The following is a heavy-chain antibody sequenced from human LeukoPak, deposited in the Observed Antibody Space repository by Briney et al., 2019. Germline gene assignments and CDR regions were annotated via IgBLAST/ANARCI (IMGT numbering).Heavy chain of an antibody. Sequence: GGSLRLSCAASGFTFSSYSMNWVRQAPGKGLEWVSSISSSSYIYYADSVKGRFTISRDNAKNSLYLQMNSLRAEDTAVYYCARDQGQWEPAYYFDYWGQGTLVTVSS. CDR1: GFTFSSYS. D-gene: IGHD1-26*01. V-gene: IGHV3-21*01. J-gene: IGHJ4*02. CDR3: ARDQGQWEPAYYFDY. CDR2: ISSSSYI.